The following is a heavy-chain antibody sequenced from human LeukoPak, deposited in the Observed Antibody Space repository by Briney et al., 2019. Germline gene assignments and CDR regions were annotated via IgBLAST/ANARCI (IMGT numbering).Heavy chain of an antibody. CDR3: ARPRDSGWSKTWDY. Sequence: GRPLRLSCAASGFTFSSYGMHWVRQAPGKGLEWVAVISYDGSNKYYADSVKGRFTISRDNAQNSLYLQMNSLRAEDTAVYYCARPRDSGWSKTWDYWGQGTLVTVSS. V-gene: IGHV3-30*03. D-gene: IGHD6-13*01. CDR1: GFTFSSYG. J-gene: IGHJ4*02. CDR2: ISYDGSNK.